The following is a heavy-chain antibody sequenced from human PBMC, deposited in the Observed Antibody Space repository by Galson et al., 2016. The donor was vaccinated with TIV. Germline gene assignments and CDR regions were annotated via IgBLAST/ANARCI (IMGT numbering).Heavy chain of an antibody. J-gene: IGHJ6*02. D-gene: IGHD2-15*01. CDR1: RGSISSGDYY. CDR3: ARVVGPYYYGMDV. CDR2: IYYSGIT. V-gene: IGHV4-30-4*08. Sequence: LSLTCIVSRGSISSGDYYWSWVRQPAGKGLECIGFIYYSGITNYNPSLKSRVSMSLDRSRNQFSLNLNAVTAADTAVYYCARVVGPYYYGMDVWGQGTTVIVSS.